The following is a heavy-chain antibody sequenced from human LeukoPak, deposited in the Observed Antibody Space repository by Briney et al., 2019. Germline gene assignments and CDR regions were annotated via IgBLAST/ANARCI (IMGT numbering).Heavy chain of an antibody. V-gene: IGHV3-11*01. CDR2: ISSSGSTI. Sequence: GGSLRLSCAASGFTFSDYYMSWIRQAPGKGLEWVSYISSSGSTIYYADSVKGRFTISRDNAKNSLYLQMNSLRAEDTAVYYCAKDIKGSGWYGGGWYFDYWGQGTLVTVSS. CDR3: AKDIKGSGWYGGGWYFDY. J-gene: IGHJ4*02. CDR1: GFTFSDYY. D-gene: IGHD6-19*01.